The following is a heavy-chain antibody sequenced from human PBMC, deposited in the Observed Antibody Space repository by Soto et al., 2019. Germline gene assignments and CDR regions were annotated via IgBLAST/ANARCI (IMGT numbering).Heavy chain of an antibody. CDR3: ARDRYSSSWLFDP. V-gene: IGHV3-33*01. Sequence: GGSLRLSCAASGFTFSSYGMHWVRQAPGKGLEWVAVIWYDGSNKYYADSVKGRFTISRDNSKNTLYLQMNSLRAEDTAVYYCARDRYSSSWLFDPWGQGTLVTVSS. D-gene: IGHD6-13*01. CDR1: GFTFSSYG. J-gene: IGHJ5*02. CDR2: IWYDGSNK.